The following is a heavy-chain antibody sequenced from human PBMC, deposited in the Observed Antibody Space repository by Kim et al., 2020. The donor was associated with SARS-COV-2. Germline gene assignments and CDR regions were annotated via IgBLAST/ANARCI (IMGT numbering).Heavy chain of an antibody. V-gene: IGHV5-10-1*01. Sequence: GESLKISCKGSGYSFTSYWISWVRQMPGKGLEWMGRIDPSDSYTNYSPSFQGHVTISADKSISTAYLQWSSLKASDTAMYYCARYCSSTSCSPETYYGMDVWGQGTKVTVSS. CDR2: IDPSDSYT. CDR1: GYSFTSYW. J-gene: IGHJ6*02. D-gene: IGHD2-2*01. CDR3: ARYCSSTSCSPETYYGMDV.